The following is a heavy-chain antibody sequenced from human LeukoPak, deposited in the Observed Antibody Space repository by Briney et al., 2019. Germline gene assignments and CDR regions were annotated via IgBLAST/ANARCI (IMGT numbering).Heavy chain of an antibody. J-gene: IGHJ4*02. CDR2: INPNSGGT. D-gene: IGHD3-3*01. CDR3: ASVTYSDFSPVDY. V-gene: IGHV1-2*06. Sequence: ASVKVSCKASGYPFTGYYMHWVRQAPGQGLEWMGRINPNSGGTNYAQKFQGRVTMTRDTSISTAYMELSRLTSDDTAVYFCASVTYSDFSPVDYWGQGTLVTVSS. CDR1: GYPFTGYY.